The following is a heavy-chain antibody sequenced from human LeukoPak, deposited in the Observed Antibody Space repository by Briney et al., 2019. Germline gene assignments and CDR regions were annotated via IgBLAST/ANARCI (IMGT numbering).Heavy chain of an antibody. CDR1: GFTFSSSS. CDR3: ARGRFIAAGVIDY. Sequence: GGSLRLSCAASGFTFSSSSMNWVRQAPGKGLEWVSYISSSSSTIFYADSVKGRSTISRDNAKNSLYLQMNSLRADDTAVYYCARGRFIAAGVIDYWGQGTLVTVSS. CDR2: ISSSSSTI. D-gene: IGHD6-13*01. J-gene: IGHJ4*02. V-gene: IGHV3-48*04.